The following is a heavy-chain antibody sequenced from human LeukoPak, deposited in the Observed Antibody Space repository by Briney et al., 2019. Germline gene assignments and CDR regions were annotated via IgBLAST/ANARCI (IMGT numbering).Heavy chain of an antibody. V-gene: IGHV3-30*03. J-gene: IGHJ3*02. Sequence: QPGGSLRLSCAASGFTFSNYGMHWVRQAPGKGLEWVAVISLDGFDQYYGDSVKGRFTISRDNSKNTLFLQMNGLRAEDTAVYYCARGGNIGYNYNAFDIWGQGTLVTVSS. D-gene: IGHD3-22*01. CDR1: GFTFSNYG. CDR2: ISLDGFDQ. CDR3: ARGGNIGYNYNAFDI.